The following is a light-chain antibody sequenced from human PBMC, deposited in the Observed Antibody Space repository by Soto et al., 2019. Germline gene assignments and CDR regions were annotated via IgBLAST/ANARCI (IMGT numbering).Light chain of an antibody. CDR2: GAS. CDR3: QQYDDWPGT. J-gene: IGKJ1*01. V-gene: IGKV3-15*01. Sequence: EIVMTQSPATLSVSPWERATLSCLASQSVSSNLAWYHQKPGQAPRLLIYGASTRATGVPARFSGSGSGTEFTLTISSLQSEDFAVYYCQQYDDWPGTFGQGTKVDI. CDR1: QSVSSN.